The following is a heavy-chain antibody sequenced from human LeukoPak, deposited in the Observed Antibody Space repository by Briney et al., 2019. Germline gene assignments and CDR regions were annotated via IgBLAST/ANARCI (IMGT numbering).Heavy chain of an antibody. J-gene: IGHJ5*02. CDR1: GGSFSGYY. Sequence: SETLSLTGAVYGGSFSGYYWSWIRQPPGKGLEWIGEINHSGSTNYNPSLKSRVTISVDTSKNQFSLKLSSVAAADTAVYYCARDVPGIAAAGTFWFDPWGQGTLVTVSS. CDR3: ARDVPGIAAAGTFWFDP. V-gene: IGHV4-34*01. D-gene: IGHD6-13*01. CDR2: INHSGST.